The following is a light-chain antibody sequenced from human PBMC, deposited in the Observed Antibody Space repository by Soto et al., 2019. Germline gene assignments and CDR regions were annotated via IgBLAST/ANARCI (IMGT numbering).Light chain of an antibody. CDR3: HQSYITPPA. V-gene: IGKV1-39*01. CDR2: TTS. Sequence: DVQMTQSPSSLSASVGDRVTITCRASQNIDIYLNWYQQKPGRPPTLLIYTTSRLQSGVPTRFSGSGSDTHFTLTISNLQPEDFATYSCHQSYITPPAFGQGTKVGIK. J-gene: IGKJ2*01. CDR1: QNIDIY.